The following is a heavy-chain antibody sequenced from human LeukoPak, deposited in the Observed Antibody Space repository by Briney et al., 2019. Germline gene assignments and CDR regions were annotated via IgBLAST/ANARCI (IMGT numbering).Heavy chain of an antibody. V-gene: IGHV3-23*01. Sequence: GGSLRLSCAASGFTFSSYAMSWVRQAPGEGLEWVSAISGSGGSTYYADSVKSRFTISRDNSKTTLYLQMNSLRAEDTAVYYCAKISGYDYYYYYYMDVWGKGTTVTVSS. D-gene: IGHD5-12*01. CDR2: ISGSGGST. CDR3: AKISGYDYYYYYYMDV. CDR1: GFTFSSYA. J-gene: IGHJ6*03.